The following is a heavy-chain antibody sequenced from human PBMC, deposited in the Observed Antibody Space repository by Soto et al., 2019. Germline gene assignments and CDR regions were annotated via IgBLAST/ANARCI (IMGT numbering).Heavy chain of an antibody. CDR1: GFTFSSYW. Sequence: GGSLRLSCAASGFTFSSYWMHWVRQAPGKGLEWVSRIEGDGSSTTSADSVKGRFTVSRDDARNTLYLQMSSLRADDRAIYYCAREGLDTAGFFDVWGQGTMVTVSS. CDR3: AREGLDTAGFFDV. J-gene: IGHJ3*01. V-gene: IGHV3-74*01. D-gene: IGHD6-13*01. CDR2: IEGDGSST.